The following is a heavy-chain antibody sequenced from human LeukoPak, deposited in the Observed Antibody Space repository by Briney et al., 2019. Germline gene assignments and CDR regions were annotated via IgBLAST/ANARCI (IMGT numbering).Heavy chain of an antibody. Sequence: PSETLSLTCIVSGGSGSDYWGWIRQPPGKGLEWIGSIYYSGSTYYNPSLKSRVTISVDTSKNQFSLKLSSVTAADAAVYYCARHAFNIAVAPPFDYWGQGTLVTVSS. D-gene: IGHD6-19*01. V-gene: IGHV4-39*01. CDR3: ARHAFNIAVAPPFDY. J-gene: IGHJ4*02. CDR1: GGSGSDY. CDR2: IYYSGST.